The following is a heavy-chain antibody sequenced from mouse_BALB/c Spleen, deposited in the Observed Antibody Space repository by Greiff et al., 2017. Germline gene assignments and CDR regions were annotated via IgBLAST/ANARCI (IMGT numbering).Heavy chain of an antibody. CDR1: GYSITSDYA. J-gene: IGHJ4*01. V-gene: IGHV3-2*02. CDR2: ISYSGST. CDR3: ARYGSSFPYYAMDY. Sequence: VQLKQSGPGLVKPSQSLSLTCTVTGYSITSDYAWNWIRQFPGNKLEWMGYISYSGSTSYNPSLKSRISITRDTSKNQFFLQLNSVTTEDTATYYCARYGSSFPYYAMDYWGQGTSVTVSS. D-gene: IGHD1-1*01.